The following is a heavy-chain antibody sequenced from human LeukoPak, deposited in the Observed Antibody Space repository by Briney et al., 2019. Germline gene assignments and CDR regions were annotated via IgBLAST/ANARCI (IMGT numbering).Heavy chain of an antibody. J-gene: IGHJ5*02. Sequence: SETLSLTCAVSGGSISSSNWWSWVRQPPGKGLEWIGEIYHSGSTNYNPSLKSRVTISVDKSKNQFSLKLSSVTAADTAVYYCARGVLWFGELLPWFDPWGQGTLVTVSS. CDR3: ARGVLWFGELLPWFDP. CDR1: GGSISSSNW. D-gene: IGHD3-10*01. V-gene: IGHV4-4*02. CDR2: IYHSGST.